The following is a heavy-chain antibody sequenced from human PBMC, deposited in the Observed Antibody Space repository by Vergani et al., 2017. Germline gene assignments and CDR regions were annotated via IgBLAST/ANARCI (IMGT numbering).Heavy chain of an antibody. J-gene: IGHJ6*03. Sequence: QVQLAESGGGRVQPGRSLRLSCAASGFSFSSHAIHCVRQAPGKGLEWVAVISNDGSKKYYADSVKGRFTISRDNSKNKLDLQMNSLRTQDTAVYYCAKAGSVTSGSLQYNCYMDVWGKGTPVTVS. D-gene: IGHD3-10*01. V-gene: IGHV3-30*18. CDR3: AKAGSVTSGSLQYNCYMDV. CDR2: ISNDGSKK. CDR1: GFSFSSHA.